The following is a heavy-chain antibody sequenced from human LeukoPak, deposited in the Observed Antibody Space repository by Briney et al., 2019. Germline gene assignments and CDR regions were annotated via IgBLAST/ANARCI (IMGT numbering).Heavy chain of an antibody. J-gene: IGHJ5*02. D-gene: IGHD5-18*01. CDR2: IYYSGST. V-gene: IGHV4-31*03. CDR3: ARDRLGDTAMGLT. CDR1: GGSISSGGYY. Sequence: PSETLSLTCTVSGGSISSGGYYWSWIRQHPGKGLEWIGYIYYSGSTYYNPSLKSRVTISVDTSENQFSLKLSSVTAADTAVYYCARDRLGDTAMGLTWGQGTLVTVSS.